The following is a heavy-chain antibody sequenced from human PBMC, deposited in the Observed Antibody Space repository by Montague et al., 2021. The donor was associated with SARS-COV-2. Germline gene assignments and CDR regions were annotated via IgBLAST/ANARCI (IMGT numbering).Heavy chain of an antibody. Sequence: SETLSLTCAVYGGSFSGYYWSWIRRPPGKGLEWIGEINHSGSTNYNPSLKSRVTISVDTSKNQFSLKLSSVTAADTAVYYCARGGSFVTIFGVVITDPLFDYWGQGTLVTVSS. V-gene: IGHV4-34*01. D-gene: IGHD3-3*01. CDR2: INHSGST. CDR1: GGSFSGYY. J-gene: IGHJ4*02. CDR3: ARGGSFVTIFGVVITDPLFDY.